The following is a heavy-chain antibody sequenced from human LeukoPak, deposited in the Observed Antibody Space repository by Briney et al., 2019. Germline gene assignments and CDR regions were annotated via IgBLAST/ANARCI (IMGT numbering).Heavy chain of an antibody. CDR2: IIPIFGTA. Sequence: GSSVKVSCKASGGTFSSYAISWVRQAPGQGLEWMGGIIPIFGTANYAQKFQGRVTITTDESTSTAYMELSGLRSEDTAVYYCASNGLSEPYYYYYMDVWGKGTTVTVSS. CDR1: GGTFSSYA. J-gene: IGHJ6*03. D-gene: IGHD2-2*01. V-gene: IGHV1-69*05. CDR3: ASNGLSEPYYYYYMDV.